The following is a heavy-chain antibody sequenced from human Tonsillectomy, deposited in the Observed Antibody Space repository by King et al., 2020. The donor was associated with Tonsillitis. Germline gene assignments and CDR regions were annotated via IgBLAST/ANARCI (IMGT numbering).Heavy chain of an antibody. V-gene: IGHV3-21*01. D-gene: IGHD6-19*01. J-gene: IGHJ4*02. CDR3: AREEYSSGWYVGYYFDY. CDR2: ISSSSSYI. CDR1: GFTFSSYS. Sequence: QLVQSGGGLVKPGGSLRLSCAASGFTFSSYSMNWVRQAPGKGLEWVSSISSSSSYIYYADSVKGRFTISRDNAKNSLYLQMNSLRAEETAVYYCAREEYSSGWYVGYYFDYWGQGTLVTVSS.